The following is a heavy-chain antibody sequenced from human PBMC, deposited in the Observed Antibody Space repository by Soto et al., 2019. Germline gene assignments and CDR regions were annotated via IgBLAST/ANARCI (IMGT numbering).Heavy chain of an antibody. J-gene: IGHJ4*02. V-gene: IGHV3-23*01. CDR2: ISGSGDDT. Sequence: GGSLRLSCAASGFAFSSYAMTWVRQAPGKGLEWVSDISGSGDDTHYADSVRGRFTISRDNSKNTLYLQMNSLRADDAAVYYCAKANSGSYYIPLDYSGQGTLVTVSS. CDR1: GFAFSSYA. D-gene: IGHD3-10*01. CDR3: AKANSGSYYIPLDY.